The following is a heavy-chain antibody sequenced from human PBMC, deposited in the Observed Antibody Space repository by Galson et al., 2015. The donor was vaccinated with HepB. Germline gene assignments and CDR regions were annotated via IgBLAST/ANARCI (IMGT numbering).Heavy chain of an antibody. CDR2: ISWNSGSI. J-gene: IGHJ4*02. Sequence: SLRLSCAASGFTFDDYAMHWVRQAPGKGLEWVSGISWNSGSIGYADSVKGRFTISRDNAKNSLYLQMNSLRAEDTAVYYCAKVGLGGSLGDYFDYWGQGTLVTVSS. CDR3: AKVGLGGSLGDYFDY. CDR1: GFTFDDYA. D-gene: IGHD1-26*01. V-gene: IGHV3-9*01.